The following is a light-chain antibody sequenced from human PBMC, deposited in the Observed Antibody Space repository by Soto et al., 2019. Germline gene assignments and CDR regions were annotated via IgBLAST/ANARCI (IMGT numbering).Light chain of an antibody. CDR1: QSISSDF. Sequence: EIVLTQSPDTLSLSPGDRATLSCRASQSISSDFLAWYQQKPGQPPRLLIYGASSGATGIPDRFRGSGSGTDFTLTIGRLEPEDFAVYYCQQYEVPPAWTFAQGTKVEFK. V-gene: IGKV3-20*01. CDR2: GAS. J-gene: IGKJ1*01. CDR3: QQYEVPPAWT.